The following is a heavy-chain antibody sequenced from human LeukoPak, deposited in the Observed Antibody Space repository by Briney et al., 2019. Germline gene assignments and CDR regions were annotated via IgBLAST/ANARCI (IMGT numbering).Heavy chain of an antibody. CDR3: ARDQGVLRYFDWLSVLDAFDI. CDR1: GYTFTGYY. D-gene: IGHD3-9*01. J-gene: IGHJ3*02. Sequence: GASVKVSCKASGYTFTGYYMHWVRQAPGQGLEWMGWINPNSGGTNYAQKFQGRVTMTRGTSISTAYMELSRLRSDDTAVYYCARDQGVLRYFDWLSVLDAFDIWGQGTMVTVSS. V-gene: IGHV1-2*02. CDR2: INPNSGGT.